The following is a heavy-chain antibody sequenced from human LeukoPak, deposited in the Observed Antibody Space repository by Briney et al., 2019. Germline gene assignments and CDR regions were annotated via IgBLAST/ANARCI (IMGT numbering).Heavy chain of an antibody. Sequence: ASVKVSCKASGYTFTGYYMHWVRQAPGQGLEWMGRINPNSGGTNYAEKFQGRVTMTRDTSISTAYMELSRLRSDDTAVYYCARDLGRYCSGGSCYSSHTDYWGRGTLVTVSS. CDR1: GYTFTGYY. J-gene: IGHJ4*02. D-gene: IGHD2-15*01. CDR2: INPNSGGT. V-gene: IGHV1-2*06. CDR3: ARDLGRYCSGGSCYSSHTDY.